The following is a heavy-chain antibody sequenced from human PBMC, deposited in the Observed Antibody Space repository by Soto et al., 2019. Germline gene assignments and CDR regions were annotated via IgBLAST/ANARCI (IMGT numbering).Heavy chain of an antibody. CDR2: ISYDGSNK. V-gene: IGHV3-30-3*01. J-gene: IGHJ6*02. CDR1: GFTFSSYA. D-gene: IGHD3-10*01. Sequence: QVQLVESGGGVVQPGRSLRLSCAASGFTFSSYAMHWVRQAPGKGLEWVAVISYDGSNKYYADSVKGRSTISRDNSKNTLYLQLNSLGAEDPAVYYCARDRYGSGPAAPYGMGVWGQGTTVTVSS. CDR3: ARDRYGSGPAAPYGMGV.